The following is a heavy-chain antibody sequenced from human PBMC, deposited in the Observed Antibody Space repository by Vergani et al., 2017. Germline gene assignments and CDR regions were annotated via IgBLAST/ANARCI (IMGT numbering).Heavy chain of an antibody. V-gene: IGHV3-21*01. CDR1: GFTFSSYS. J-gene: IGHJ4*02. D-gene: IGHD6-13*01. Sequence: EVQLVESGGGLVKPGGSLRLSCAASGFTFSSYSMNWVRQAPGKGLEWVSSISSSSSYIYYADSVKGRFTISRDNAKNSLYLQMNSLRAEDTAVYYCARGPRLSSSWFDYWGQGTLVTVSS. CDR3: ARGPRLSSSWFDY. CDR2: ISSSSSYI.